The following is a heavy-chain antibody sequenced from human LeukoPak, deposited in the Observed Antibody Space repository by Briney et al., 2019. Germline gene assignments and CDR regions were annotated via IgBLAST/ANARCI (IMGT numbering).Heavy chain of an antibody. Sequence: GGSLRLSCAASGFTFSSFAMSWVRQAPGKGLQWVSVISGSGVSTYYADSVKGRFTISRDNSKNTLLLQVNSLRAEDTAVYYCAREIGDFDYWGQGALVTVSS. CDR2: ISGSGVST. CDR3: AREIGDFDY. CDR1: GFTFSSFA. J-gene: IGHJ4*02. V-gene: IGHV3-23*01.